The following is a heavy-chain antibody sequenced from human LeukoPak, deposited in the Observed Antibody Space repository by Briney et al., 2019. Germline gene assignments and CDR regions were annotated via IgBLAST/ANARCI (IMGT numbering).Heavy chain of an antibody. CDR1: GASISSSSYY. V-gene: IGHV4-39*01. D-gene: IGHD4-23*01. CDR2: IYYSGST. CDR3: ARRATVANYFDY. Sequence: PSETLSPTCTVAGASISSSSYYCGWIRQPPGKGLEWIGSIYYSGSTYYNPSLKSRVTISVDTSKNQFSLKLSSVTAADTAVYYCARRATVANYFDYWGQGTLVTVSS. J-gene: IGHJ4*02.